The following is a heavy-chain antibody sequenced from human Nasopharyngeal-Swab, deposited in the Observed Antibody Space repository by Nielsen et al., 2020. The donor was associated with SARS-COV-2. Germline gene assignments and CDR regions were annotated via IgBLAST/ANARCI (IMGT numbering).Heavy chain of an antibody. CDR3: AAQLWSFWFDY. Sequence: ASVKVSCKVSGYTLPEVAIHWVRQAPGNGPEWMGGFDPEDGEKIYAQKFQGRVTITVHSSTNTAYMELRSLRSEETAIYYCAAQLWSFWFDYWGQGTLVTVSS. D-gene: IGHD3-10*01. J-gene: IGHJ4*02. CDR1: GYTLPEVA. CDR2: FDPEDGEK. V-gene: IGHV1-24*01.